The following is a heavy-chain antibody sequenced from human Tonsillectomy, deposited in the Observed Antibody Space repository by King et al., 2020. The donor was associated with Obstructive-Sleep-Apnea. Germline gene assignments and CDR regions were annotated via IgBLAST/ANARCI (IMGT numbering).Heavy chain of an antibody. CDR3: VSTVTGPDY. D-gene: IGHD6-19*01. CDR1: GFAFSSYA. Sequence: VQLVESGGGVVQPGRSLRLSCAASGFAFSSYAMHWVRQAPGKGLEWVAVISYDGKNKYYADSVKGRFTISRDNSETTVTLQMNRLRLGDTAVYYCVSTVTGPDYWGQGTLVTVSS. J-gene: IGHJ4*02. V-gene: IGHV3-30*04. CDR2: ISYDGKNK.